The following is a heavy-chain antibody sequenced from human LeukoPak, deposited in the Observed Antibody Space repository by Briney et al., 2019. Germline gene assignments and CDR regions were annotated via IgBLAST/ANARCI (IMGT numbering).Heavy chain of an antibody. V-gene: IGHV3-48*01. D-gene: IGHD6-6*01. CDR2: ISSSSSTI. CDR3: AREDSSSSVVDAFDI. Sequence: PGGSLRLSCAASGFTFSSYSMNWVRQAPGKGLEGVSSISSSSSTIYYADSAKGRFTISRDNAKNSLYLQMNSLRAEDTAVYYCAREDSSSSVVDAFDIWGQGTMVTVSS. J-gene: IGHJ3*02. CDR1: GFTFSSYS.